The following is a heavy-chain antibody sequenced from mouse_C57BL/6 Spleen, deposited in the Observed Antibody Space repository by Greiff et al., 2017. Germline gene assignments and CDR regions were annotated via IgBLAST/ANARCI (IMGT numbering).Heavy chain of an antibody. CDR3: AILGSNFGGFAD. V-gene: IGHV1-74*01. Sequence: QVQLQQPGAELVKPGASVKVSCKASGYTFTSYWMHWVKQRPGQGLEWIGRIHPSDSDTNYNQKFKGKAPLTVDKSSSTAYMQLSSLTSEDSAVYDCAILGSNFGGFADWGQGTLVTVSA. D-gene: IGHD3-1*01. CDR1: GYTFTSYW. J-gene: IGHJ3*01. CDR2: IHPSDSDT.